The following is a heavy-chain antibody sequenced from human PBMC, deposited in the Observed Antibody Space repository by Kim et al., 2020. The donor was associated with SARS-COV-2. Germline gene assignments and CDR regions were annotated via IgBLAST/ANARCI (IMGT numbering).Heavy chain of an antibody. CDR3: ARDGIGWYRIADY. J-gene: IGHJ4*02. D-gene: IGHD6-19*01. V-gene: IGHV1-69*04. Sequence: YAQKFHGRVTITADKSTSTGYMELSSLRSEDTAVYYCARDGIGWYRIADYWGQVTLVTVSS.